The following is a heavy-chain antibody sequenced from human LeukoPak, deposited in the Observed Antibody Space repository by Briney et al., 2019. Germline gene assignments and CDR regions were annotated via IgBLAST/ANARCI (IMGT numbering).Heavy chain of an antibody. D-gene: IGHD6-13*01. V-gene: IGHV4-34*01. CDR2: INHSGST. J-gene: IGHJ4*02. CDR3: ARFPGYSSSHHDY. Sequence: IGEINHSGSTNYNPSLKSRVTISVDTSKNQFSLKLSSVTAADTAVYYCARFPGYSSSHHDYWGQGTLVTVSS.